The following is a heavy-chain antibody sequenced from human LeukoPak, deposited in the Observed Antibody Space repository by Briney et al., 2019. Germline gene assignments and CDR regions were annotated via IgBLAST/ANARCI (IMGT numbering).Heavy chain of an antibody. J-gene: IGHJ4*02. D-gene: IGHD3-22*01. Sequence: ASVKVSCKASGYTFTSLGISWVRQSPGQGLEWMGWISGDNGNTYYARKLHGRVTLTTDTSTSTAYMELRSLRSDDTAVYYCARDCDRSGYYCYWGQGTQVTVSS. V-gene: IGHV1-18*01. CDR3: ARDCDRSGYYCY. CDR1: GYTFTSLG. CDR2: ISGDNGNT.